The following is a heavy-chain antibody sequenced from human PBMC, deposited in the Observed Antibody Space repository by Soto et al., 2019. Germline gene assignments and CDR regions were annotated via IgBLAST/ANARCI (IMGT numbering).Heavy chain of an antibody. CDR1: GYSFTSYW. Sequence: PGVSLKISCKGSGYSFTSYWLGWVRPMHGKGLEWMGIIYPGDSDTRYSPSFQGQVTISADKSISTAYLQWSSLKTSDTAMYYCATDTLPGEFDYWCQGTLVTVSS. D-gene: IGHD2-15*01. CDR2: IYPGDSDT. V-gene: IGHV5-51*01. CDR3: ATDTLPGEFDY. J-gene: IGHJ4*02.